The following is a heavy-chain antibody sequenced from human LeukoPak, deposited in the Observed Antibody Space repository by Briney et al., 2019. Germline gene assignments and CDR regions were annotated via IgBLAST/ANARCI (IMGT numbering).Heavy chain of an antibody. D-gene: IGHD3-10*01. V-gene: IGHV4-4*07. Sequence: SETLSLTCTVSGGSISSYYWSWIRQPAGKGLEWIGRIHISGSTNYNPSLKSRVTMSVDTSKNQFSLKLTSVTAADTAVYFCARYNSGNRFDPWGQGTLVTVSS. CDR1: GGSISSYY. J-gene: IGHJ5*02. CDR2: IHISGST. CDR3: ARYNSGNRFDP.